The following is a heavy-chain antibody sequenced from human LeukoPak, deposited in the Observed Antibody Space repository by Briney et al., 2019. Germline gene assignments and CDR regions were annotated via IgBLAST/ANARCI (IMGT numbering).Heavy chain of an antibody. CDR3: ASPWGSGSPNHPFDY. CDR2: IKQDGSEK. CDR1: GFTFSSYW. D-gene: IGHD3-10*01. V-gene: IGHV3-7*01. Sequence: PGGSLRLSCAASGFTFSSYWMSWVRQAPGKGLEWVANIKQDGSEKYYADSVKGRFTISRDNSKNTLCLQMSSLRTEDTAVYYCASPWGSGSPNHPFDYWGQGTLVTVSS. J-gene: IGHJ4*02.